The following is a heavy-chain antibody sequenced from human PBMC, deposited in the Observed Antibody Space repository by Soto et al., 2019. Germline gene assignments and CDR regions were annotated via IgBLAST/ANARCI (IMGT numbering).Heavy chain of an antibody. Sequence: QVQLVQSGADVKKPGASVKVSCKASGGTFSSYTISWVRQAPGQGLEWMGRIIPILGIANYAQKFQGSVTITADKPTSTAYMELSSLRAEDTAVYYCAGGHGITGTTGWFDPWGQGTLVTVSA. J-gene: IGHJ5*02. V-gene: IGHV1-69*02. CDR1: GGTFSSYT. D-gene: IGHD1-20*01. CDR2: IIPILGIA. CDR3: AGGHGITGTTGWFDP.